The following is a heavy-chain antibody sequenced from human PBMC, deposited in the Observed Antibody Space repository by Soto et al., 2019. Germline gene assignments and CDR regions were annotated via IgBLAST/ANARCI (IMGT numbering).Heavy chain of an antibody. CDR3: SRDVVPADFGRSGYSDREDRFDS. V-gene: IGHV1-2*02. CDR1: GYRFTGYY. J-gene: IGHJ4*02. Sequence: ASVKVSCKTSGYRFTGYYLHWVRQAPGQGLEWMGWINPTTGGIDYAQKFQGRVTLTRDTSTGTAYMGLGSLPFDDTAVYYCSRDVVPADFGRSGYSDREDRFDSWGQGTLVTVSS. CDR2: INPTTGGI. D-gene: IGHD3-22*01.